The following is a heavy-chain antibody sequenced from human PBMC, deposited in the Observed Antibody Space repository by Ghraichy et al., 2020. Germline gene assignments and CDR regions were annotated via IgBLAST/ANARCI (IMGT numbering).Heavy chain of an antibody. D-gene: IGHD3-3*01. CDR1: GCSISSSSHY. V-gene: IGHV4-39*01. CDR2: ISYSGST. CDR3: ARLYDFWSGYLRDDDGGY. J-gene: IGHJ4*02. Sequence: SETLSLTCTVSGCSISSSSHYWGWIRQPPGKGLEWIGYISYSGSTSYSPSLKSRVTISVDTSKNQFSLKLSSVTAADTAVYYCARLYDFWSGYLRDDDGGYWGQGTLVTVSS.